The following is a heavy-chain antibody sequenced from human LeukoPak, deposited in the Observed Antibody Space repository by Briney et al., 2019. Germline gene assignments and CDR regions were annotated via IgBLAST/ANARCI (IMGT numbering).Heavy chain of an antibody. CDR3: ARDDPSSSWYSDNWFDP. D-gene: IGHD6-13*01. CDR2: IKQDGSEK. V-gene: IGHV3-7*01. Sequence: PGGSLRLSCAASGFTFSSYWMSWVRQAPGKGLEWVANIKQDGSEKYYVDSVKGRFTISRDNAKNSLYLQMSSLRAEDTAVYYCARDDPSSSWYSDNWFDPWGQGTLVTVSS. CDR1: GFTFSSYW. J-gene: IGHJ5*02.